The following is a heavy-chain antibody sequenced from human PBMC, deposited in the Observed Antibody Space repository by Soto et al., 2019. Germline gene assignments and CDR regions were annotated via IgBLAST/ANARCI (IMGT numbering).Heavy chain of an antibody. J-gene: IGHJ5*02. CDR3: ARDRYSSGWYWSWFDP. D-gene: IGHD6-19*01. Sequence: SETLSLTCTVSGGSISSGGYYWTWIRQHPGKGLEWIGYIYYSGSTYYNQSLKSRVTISVDTSKNQISLKLSSVTAADTAVYYCARDRYSSGWYWSWFDPWGQGTLVTRLL. CDR1: GGSISSGGYY. V-gene: IGHV4-31*03. CDR2: IYYSGST.